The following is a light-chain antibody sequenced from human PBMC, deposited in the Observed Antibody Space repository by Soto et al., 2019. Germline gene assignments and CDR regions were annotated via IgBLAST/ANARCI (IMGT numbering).Light chain of an antibody. V-gene: IGKV1-5*01. J-gene: IGKJ4*01. Sequence: DIQMAQSPSTLSASVGDRVTITCRASQSISRWVAWYQQKPGKAPKLLITGASGLESGVPSRFSGSGCGTHFTFTISSMQPDDFASYYCQQYNSYPLTFGGGTKVEIK. CDR2: GAS. CDR1: QSISRW. CDR3: QQYNSYPLT.